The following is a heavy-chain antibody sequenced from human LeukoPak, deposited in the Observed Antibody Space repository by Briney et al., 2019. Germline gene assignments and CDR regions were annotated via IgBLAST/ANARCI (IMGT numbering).Heavy chain of an antibody. V-gene: IGHV3-7*01. D-gene: IGHD3-3*01. J-gene: IGHJ4*02. Sequence: PGGSLRLSCAASGFTFSSYWMSWVRQAPGKGLEWVANIKQDGSEKHYVDSVKGRLTISRDNAKNLLYLQMNSLRVEDTAVYYCAGGPGFLIDCWGQGTLVTVPS. CDR2: IKQDGSEK. CDR3: AGGPGFLIDC. CDR1: GFTFSSYW.